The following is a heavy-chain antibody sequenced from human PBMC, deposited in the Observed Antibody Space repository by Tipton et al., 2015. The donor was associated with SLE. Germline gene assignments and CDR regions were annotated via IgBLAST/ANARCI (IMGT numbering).Heavy chain of an antibody. Sequence: QLVQSGGGLVQPGRSLRLSCTASGFTFSSYGMHWVRQAPGKGLEWVAFIRYDGSNKYYADSVKGRFTISRDNSKNTLYLQMNSLRAEDTAVYYCAKDKGSGRPYYFDYWGQGTLVTVSS. J-gene: IGHJ4*02. V-gene: IGHV3-30*02. CDR2: IRYDGSNK. CDR1: GFTFSSYG. D-gene: IGHD1-26*01. CDR3: AKDKGSGRPYYFDY.